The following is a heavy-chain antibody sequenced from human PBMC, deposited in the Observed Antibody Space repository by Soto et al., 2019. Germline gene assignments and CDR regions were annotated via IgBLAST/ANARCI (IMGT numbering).Heavy chain of an antibody. CDR3: ARHPYYDSSGYYPNYFDY. J-gene: IGHJ4*02. V-gene: IGHV5-10-1*01. D-gene: IGHD3-22*01. CDR1: EYSFTIYC. Sequence: PGESLKISCKGSEYSFTIYCISWVLQMPGKGLEWMGRIDPSDSYTNYSPSFQGHVTISADKSISTAYLQWSSLKAPDTAMYYCARHPYYDSSGYYPNYFDYWGQGTLVTVSS. CDR2: IDPSDSYT.